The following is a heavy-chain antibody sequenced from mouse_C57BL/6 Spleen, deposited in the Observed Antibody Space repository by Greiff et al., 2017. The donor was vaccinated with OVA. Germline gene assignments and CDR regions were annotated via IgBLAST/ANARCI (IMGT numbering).Heavy chain of an antibody. J-gene: IGHJ1*03. V-gene: IGHV5-4*01. Sequence: EVQLVESGGGLVKPGGSLKLSCAASGFTFSSYAMSWVRQTPEKRLEWVATISDGGSYTYYPDNVKGRFTISRDNAKNNLYLQMSHLKSEDTAMYYCARDSGSPSYGSSYLWYFDVWGTGTTVTVSS. CDR2: ISDGGSYT. D-gene: IGHD1-1*01. CDR3: ARDSGSPSYGSSYLWYFDV. CDR1: GFTFSSYA.